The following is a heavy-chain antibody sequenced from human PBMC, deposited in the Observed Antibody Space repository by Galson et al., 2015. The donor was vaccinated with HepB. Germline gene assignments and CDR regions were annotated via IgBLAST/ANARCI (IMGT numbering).Heavy chain of an antibody. CDR1: GFTFSSYA. D-gene: IGHD6-6*01. CDR2: ISYDGSNK. CDR3: ARDSSSSGTALGLGFDP. Sequence: SLRLSCAASGFTFSSYAMHWVRQAPGKGLEWVAVISYDGSNKYYADSVKGRFTISRDNSKNTLYLQMNSLRAEDTAVYYCARDSSSSGTALGLGFDPWGQGTLVTVSS. V-gene: IGHV3-30-3*01. J-gene: IGHJ5*02.